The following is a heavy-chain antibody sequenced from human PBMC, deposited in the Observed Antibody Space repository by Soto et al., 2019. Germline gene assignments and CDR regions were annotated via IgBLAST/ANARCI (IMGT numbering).Heavy chain of an antibody. CDR2: IYYSGTP. J-gene: IGHJ4*02. D-gene: IGHD3-22*01. CDR3: ATTDYDSRGSDY. Sequence: QVQLQESGPGLVKPSQTLSLTCTVSGGSISSGDSYWSWIRQPPGKGLEWIGFIYYSGTPYYNPSLKSRLTMSVDTSKNQFSLKLNSVTAADTAVYFCATTDYDSRGSDYWGQGTLVTVSS. V-gene: IGHV4-30-4*01. CDR1: GGSISSGDSY.